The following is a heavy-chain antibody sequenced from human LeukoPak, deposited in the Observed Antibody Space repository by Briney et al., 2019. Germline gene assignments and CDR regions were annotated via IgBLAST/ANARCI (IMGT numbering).Heavy chain of an antibody. CDR3: AREGGYSGSYHFDY. Sequence: PSETLSLTCTVSGGSISSSSYYWSWIRQPPGKGLEWIGYIYYSGSTNYNPSLKSRVTISVDTSKNQFSLKLSSVTAADTAVYYCAREGGYSGSYHFDYWGQGTLVTVSS. V-gene: IGHV4-61*01. D-gene: IGHD1-26*01. CDR1: GGSISSSSYY. J-gene: IGHJ4*02. CDR2: IYYSGST.